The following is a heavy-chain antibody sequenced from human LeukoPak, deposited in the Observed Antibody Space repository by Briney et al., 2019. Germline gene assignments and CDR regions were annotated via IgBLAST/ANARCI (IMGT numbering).Heavy chain of an antibody. CDR1: GFDFSLYA. Sequence: GRSLTLSCAASGFDFSLYAMHWVRQAPGKGLEWVALTSFDATNKNYADSVRGRFTISRDNSKSTLYLQMSSLRAEDTAVYYCGRAPILGVVGLSYYDYWGQGTLVTVSS. CDR3: GRAPILGVVGLSYYDY. V-gene: IGHV3-30*15. J-gene: IGHJ4*02. D-gene: IGHD3-3*01. CDR2: TSFDATNK.